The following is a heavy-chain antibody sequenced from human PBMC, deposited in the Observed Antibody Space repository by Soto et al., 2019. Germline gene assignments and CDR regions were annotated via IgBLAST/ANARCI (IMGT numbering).Heavy chain of an antibody. V-gene: IGHV5-51*01. D-gene: IGHD2-15*01. CDR2: IYPGDSDT. Sequence: PGESLKISCKGSGYSFTSYWIGWVRQMPGKGLEWMGIIYPGDSDTRYSPSFQGQVTISADKSISTAYLQWSSLKASDTAMYYCAVTSEDIVVVVAATNGDAFDIWGQGTMVTV. CDR3: AVTSEDIVVVVAATNGDAFDI. CDR1: GYSFTSYW. J-gene: IGHJ3*02.